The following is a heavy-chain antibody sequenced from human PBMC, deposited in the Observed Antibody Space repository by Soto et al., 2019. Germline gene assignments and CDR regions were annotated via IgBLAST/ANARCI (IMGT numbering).Heavy chain of an antibody. D-gene: IGHD2-2*02. CDR2: MNPNNGNT. CDR3: ARAAYSYCSSTSCYSDNWSER. CDR1: GYTFTSYD. Sequence: GASVNGSCKASGYTFTSYDINWVRQATGQGLEWMGWMNPNNGNTGYAQKFQGRVTMTRKTSISTAYMELSSRRSEDTAVYYCARAAYSYCSSTSCYSDNWSERSGKGTMVIVS. V-gene: IGHV1-8*01. J-gene: IGHJ5*02.